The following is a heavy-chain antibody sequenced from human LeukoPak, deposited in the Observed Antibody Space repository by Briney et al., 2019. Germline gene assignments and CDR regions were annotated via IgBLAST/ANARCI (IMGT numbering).Heavy chain of an antibody. V-gene: IGHV4-61*02. J-gene: IGHJ4*02. CDR3: AREGYYGSGSYYIDY. CDR2: IYTSGST. Sequence: SETLSLTCTVSGGSISSGSYYWSWIRQPAGKGLEWIGRIYTSGSTNYNPSLKSRVTISVDTSKNQFSLKLSSVTAADTAVYYCAREGYYGSGSYYIDYWGQGTLVTVSS. CDR1: GGSISSGSYY. D-gene: IGHD3-10*01.